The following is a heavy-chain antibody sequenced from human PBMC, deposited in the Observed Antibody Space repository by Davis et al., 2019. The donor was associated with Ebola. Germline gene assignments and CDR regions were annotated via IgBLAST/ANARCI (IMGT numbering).Heavy chain of an antibody. Sequence: SETLSLTCTVSGGSINSYYWSWIRQPPGKGLEWIGYIYYSGSTNYNPSLKSRVTISVDTSKNQFSLKLSSVTAADTAVYYCARGRVVVVPFDYWGQGTLVTVSS. CDR1: GGSINSYY. CDR3: ARGRVVVVPFDY. J-gene: IGHJ4*02. CDR2: IYYSGST. D-gene: IGHD2-15*01. V-gene: IGHV4-59*08.